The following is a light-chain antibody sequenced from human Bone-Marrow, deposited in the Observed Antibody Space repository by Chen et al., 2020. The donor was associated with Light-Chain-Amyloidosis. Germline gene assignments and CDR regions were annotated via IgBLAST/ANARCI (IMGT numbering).Light chain of an antibody. CDR1: QSVSSNY. CDR2: GAS. CDR3: QQYGSSPGT. Sequence: EIVLPQPPGPLSLSRGERATLSCRASQSVSSNYLAWYQQKPGQAPRLLIYGASSRATGIPDRFSGSGSGTDFTLTISRLEPEDFAVYYCQQYGSSPGTFGPGTKVDIK. J-gene: IGKJ3*01. V-gene: IGKV3-20*01.